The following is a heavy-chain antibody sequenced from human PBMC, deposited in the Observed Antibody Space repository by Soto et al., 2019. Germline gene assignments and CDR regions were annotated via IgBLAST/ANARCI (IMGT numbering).Heavy chain of an antibody. CDR3: AKDRDGAAAGRTQFYGMDV. D-gene: IGHD6-13*01. CDR1: GFTFSSYA. J-gene: IGHJ6*02. V-gene: IGHV3-23*01. Sequence: EVQLLESGGGLVQPGGSLRLSCAASGFTFSSYAMSWVRQAPGKGLEWVSVISGSGDSTYYADSVRGRFTISRDNSKNTVYLQMNSLRAEDTAVYYCAKDRDGAAAGRTQFYGMDVWGQGTTVTVSS. CDR2: ISGSGDST.